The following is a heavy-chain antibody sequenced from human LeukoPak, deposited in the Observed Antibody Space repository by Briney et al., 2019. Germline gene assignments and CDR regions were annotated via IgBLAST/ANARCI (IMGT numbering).Heavy chain of an antibody. CDR2: ISGSDGST. CDR1: GLTFSSYA. J-gene: IGHJ4*02. V-gene: IGHV3-23*01. D-gene: IGHD6-19*01. Sequence: PGGSLRLSCAASGLTFSSYAMSWVRQAPGKGLEWVSTISGSDGSTYYADSVKGRFTISRDNSKNTLYLQMNSLRAEDTAVYYCATSREESSGWFQENYYFDYWGQGTLVTVSS. CDR3: ATSREESSGWFQENYYFDY.